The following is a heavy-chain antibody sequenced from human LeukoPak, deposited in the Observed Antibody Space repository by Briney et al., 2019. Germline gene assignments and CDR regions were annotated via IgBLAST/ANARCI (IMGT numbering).Heavy chain of an antibody. D-gene: IGHD3-16*01. CDR1: GYTFTDYY. Sequence: ASVKVSCKASGYTFTDYYIHWVRQAPGQGLEWMGWINPNSGDTNYAQKSQGRVTMTRDTSISTAYMELSRLTPDDTAVYYCARDPSSVEYYVDHWGQGTLVTVSS. CDR2: INPNSGDT. J-gene: IGHJ4*02. CDR3: ARDPSSVEYYVDH. V-gene: IGHV1-2*02.